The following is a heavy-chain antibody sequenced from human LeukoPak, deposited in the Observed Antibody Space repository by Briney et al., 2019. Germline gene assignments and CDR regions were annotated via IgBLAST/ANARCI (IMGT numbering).Heavy chain of an antibody. CDR1: GFTFSVYW. V-gene: IGHV3-7*05. CDR2: ITEDGSDK. J-gene: IGHJ4*02. D-gene: IGHD3-22*01. CDR3: VRDGIRDIPVIITIRYDY. Sequence: PGGSLRLSRAASGFTFSVYWMTWARQAPGKGLEWVATITEDGSDKYNVDSVRGRFTISRDNAENSLYLQMNSLTAEDTALYYCVRDGIRDIPVIITIRYDYWGQGTLVTVSS.